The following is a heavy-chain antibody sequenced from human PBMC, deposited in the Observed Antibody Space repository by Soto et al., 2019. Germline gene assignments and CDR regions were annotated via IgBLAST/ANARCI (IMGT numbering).Heavy chain of an antibody. CDR3: VRTARQGAVAPHWFDR. D-gene: IGHD2-21*02. Sequence: SETLSLTCTVSGASIRSTDYYWSWIRQAPGKGLEWIGYVYYTGSTYYNPSLMSRLTISVDTSKNQFSLELTSVTAAETAVYYCVRTARQGAVAPHWFDRWGQGTQVTVSS. J-gene: IGHJ5*02. CDR2: VYYTGST. V-gene: IGHV4-30-4*01. CDR1: GASIRSTDYY.